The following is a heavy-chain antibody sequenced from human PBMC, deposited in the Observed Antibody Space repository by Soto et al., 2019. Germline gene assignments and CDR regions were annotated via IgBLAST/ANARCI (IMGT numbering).Heavy chain of an antibody. CDR3: ARDSVVWSYYYYYGMDV. D-gene: IGHD3-3*01. CDR2: IKQDGSEK. J-gene: IGHJ6*02. Sequence: GGSLRLSCTASGFTFGDYGMSWFRQAPGKGLEWVANIKQDGSEKYYVDSVKGRFTISRDNAKNSLYLQMNSLRAEDTAVYYCARDSVVWSYYYYYGMDVWGQGTTVTVSS. CDR1: GFTFGDYG. V-gene: IGHV3-7*01.